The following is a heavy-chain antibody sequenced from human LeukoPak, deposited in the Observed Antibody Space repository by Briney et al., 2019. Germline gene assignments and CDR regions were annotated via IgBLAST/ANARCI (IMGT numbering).Heavy chain of an antibody. J-gene: IGHJ3*02. V-gene: IGHV4-59*01. CDR3: ARLTTVVITDAFDI. CDR2: IYYSGST. CDR1: GGSISSYY. D-gene: IGHD4-23*01. Sequence: SETLSLTCTVSGGSISSYYWSWIRQPPGKGLEWIGYIYYSGSTNYNPSLKSRVTISVDTSKNQFSLKLSSVTAADTAVYYCARLTTVVITDAFDIWGQGTMVTVSS.